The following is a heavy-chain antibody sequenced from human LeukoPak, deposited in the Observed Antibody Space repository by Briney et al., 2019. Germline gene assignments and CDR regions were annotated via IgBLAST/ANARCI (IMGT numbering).Heavy chain of an antibody. CDR2: IWSVGGAE. D-gene: IGHD3-10*01. J-gene: IGHJ4*02. CDR3: ARTRWADYGSGSYLGY. CDR1: GFPFSSYG. Sequence: GGSLRLSCVASGFPFSSYGMHWVRQAPGKGLEWVAVIWSVGGAEYYADSVKGRFTISRDNSKNTLYLQMNSLRAEDTAVYYCARTRWADYGSGSYLGYWGQGTLVTVSS. V-gene: IGHV3-33*01.